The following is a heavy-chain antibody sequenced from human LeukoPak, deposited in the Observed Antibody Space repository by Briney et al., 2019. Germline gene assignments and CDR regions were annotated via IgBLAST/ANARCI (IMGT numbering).Heavy chain of an antibody. Sequence: SETLSLTCTVSRGSISSSSYYWAWIRQPPGKGLEWIGMIYHSGSTYYNPSLKSRVTISVDTSKNQFSLKLSSVAAADTAVYYCARQVCSSISCYVDYWGQRTLVTVSS. CDR2: IYHSGST. CDR1: RGSISSSSYY. V-gene: IGHV4-39*01. CDR3: ARQVCSSISCYVDY. J-gene: IGHJ4*02. D-gene: IGHD2-2*01.